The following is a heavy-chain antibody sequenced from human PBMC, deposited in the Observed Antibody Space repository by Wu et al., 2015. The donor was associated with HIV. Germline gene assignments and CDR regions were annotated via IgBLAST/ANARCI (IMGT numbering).Heavy chain of an antibody. V-gene: IGHV1-2*02. Sequence: QVQLMRVVGLESEEAWGLSEGLLQDLWIHLHRQLYTRGCARPWTRLEWMGWINPNSGGSKSPQKFQGRVTMTRDTSVSTVYLELTRLKFDDTAIYYCTKDYGIVGSTLPEYFQHWGQGTLVTVSS. CDR2: INPNSGGS. CDR1: IHLHRQL. CDR3: TKDYGIVGSTLPEYFQH. J-gene: IGHJ1*01. D-gene: IGHD1-26*01.